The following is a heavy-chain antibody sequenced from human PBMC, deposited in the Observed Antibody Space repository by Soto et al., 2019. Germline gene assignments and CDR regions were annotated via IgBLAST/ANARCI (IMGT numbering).Heavy chain of an antibody. V-gene: IGHV4-59*01. Sequence: PSETLSLTCTVSGGSISSYYWSWIRQPPGKGLEWIGYIYYSGSTNYNPPLKSRVTISVDTSKNQFSLKLSSVTAADTAVYYCARALGDILTGYNYYYYYYMDVWGKGTTVTVSS. CDR1: GGSISSYY. CDR2: IYYSGST. J-gene: IGHJ6*03. D-gene: IGHD3-9*01. CDR3: ARALGDILTGYNYYYYYYMDV.